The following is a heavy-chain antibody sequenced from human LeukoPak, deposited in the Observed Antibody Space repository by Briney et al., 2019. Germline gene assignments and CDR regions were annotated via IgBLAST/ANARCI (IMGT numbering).Heavy chain of an antibody. Sequence: GGSLQISWQGSGYRFTSYWIGWGRQLPGKGPEGMGIINAGDSDTKYSPTFQGQVTISADKSISTAYLQCSSLKASDTAIYYCARRGYYDSSGYPNYYFDYWGQGTLVTASS. V-gene: IGHV5-51*01. J-gene: IGHJ4*02. CDR3: ARRGYYDSSGYPNYYFDY. CDR1: GYRFTSYW. D-gene: IGHD3-22*01. CDR2: INAGDSDT.